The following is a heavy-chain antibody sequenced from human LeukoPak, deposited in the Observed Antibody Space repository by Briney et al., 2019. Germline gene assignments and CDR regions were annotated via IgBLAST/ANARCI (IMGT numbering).Heavy chain of an antibody. CDR1: GGTFSSYA. V-gene: IGHV1-69*04. Sequence: ASVKVSCKASGGTFSSYAISWVRQAPGQGLEWMGRIIPILGIANYAQKFQGRVTITADKSTSTAYMELSSLRSEDTAVYYCARTAMVRGVIISPFDYWGQGTLVTVSS. CDR2: IIPILGIA. CDR3: ARTAMVRGVIISPFDY. D-gene: IGHD3-10*01. J-gene: IGHJ4*02.